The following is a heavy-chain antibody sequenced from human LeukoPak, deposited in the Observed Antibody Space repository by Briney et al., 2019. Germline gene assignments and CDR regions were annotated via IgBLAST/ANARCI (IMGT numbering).Heavy chain of an antibody. CDR3: ARDTLNGPFVISLDY. J-gene: IGHJ4*02. V-gene: IGHV3-48*03. CDR1: GFTFCSYP. CDR2: ISSVGNTE. D-gene: IGHD2/OR15-2a*01. Sequence: GGSLRLSCAASGFTFCSYPMNWGRQSPGKGLEWVSHISSVGNTEYYLDSVRGRFTMSWDNAKNLLFLQMNSLRAEDTAVYFCARDTLNGPFVISLDYWGQGALVTVSS.